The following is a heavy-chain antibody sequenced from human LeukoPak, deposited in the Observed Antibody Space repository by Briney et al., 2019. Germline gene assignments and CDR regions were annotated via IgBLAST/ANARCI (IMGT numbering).Heavy chain of an antibody. Sequence: PGGSLRLSCAASGVAFDSHGMHWVRQAPGKGLEWVAVVWYDGSNKYYADSVKGRFTISRDNSKNTLYLQMNSLRAEDTAVYYCAKEDWTMAPGTDAFDIWGQGTMVTVSS. CDR2: VWYDGSNK. V-gene: IGHV3-30*02. J-gene: IGHJ3*02. CDR1: GVAFDSHG. D-gene: IGHD4/OR15-4a*01. CDR3: AKEDWTMAPGTDAFDI.